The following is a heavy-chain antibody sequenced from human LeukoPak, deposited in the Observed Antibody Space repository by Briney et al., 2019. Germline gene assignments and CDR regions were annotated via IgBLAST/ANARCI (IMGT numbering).Heavy chain of an antibody. Sequence: PGGSLRLSCAVSGFTFSSYWMSWVRQAPGKGLEWVANIKQDGSEKYYVDSVKGRFTISRDSTKNSLYLQMNSLRAEDTAVYYCASIVEEFGELLYDYWGQGTLVTVSS. D-gene: IGHD3-10*01. V-gene: IGHV3-7*01. J-gene: IGHJ4*02. CDR1: GFTFSSYW. CDR2: IKQDGSEK. CDR3: ASIVEEFGELLYDY.